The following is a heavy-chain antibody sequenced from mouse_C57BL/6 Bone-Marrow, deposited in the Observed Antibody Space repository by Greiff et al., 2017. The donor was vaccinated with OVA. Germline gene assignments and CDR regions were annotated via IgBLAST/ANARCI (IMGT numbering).Heavy chain of an antibody. D-gene: IGHD2-5*01. Sequence: VQLKESGPGLVKPSQSLSLTCSVTGYSITSGYYWNWIRQFPGNKLEWMGYISYDGSNNYNPYLKNRISLTRDTSKNPFFLQLITVTTEDTATYYCARKSNYVGRYAIDYWGQGTSVTVSS. CDR3: ARKSNYVGRYAIDY. J-gene: IGHJ4*01. CDR2: ISYDGSN. V-gene: IGHV3-6*01. CDR1: GYSITSGYY.